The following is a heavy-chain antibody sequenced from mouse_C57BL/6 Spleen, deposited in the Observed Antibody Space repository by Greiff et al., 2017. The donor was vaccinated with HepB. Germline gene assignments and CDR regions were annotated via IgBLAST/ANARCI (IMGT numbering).Heavy chain of an antibody. D-gene: IGHD3-1*01. CDR2: IDPSDSYT. Sequence: VKLQQPGAELVMPGASVKLSCKASGYTFTSYWMHWVKQRPGQGLEWIGEIDPSDSYTNYNQKFKGKSTLTVDKSSSTAYMQLSSLTSEDSAVYYCARLGYGYFDYWGQGTTLTVSS. CDR3: ARLGYGYFDY. CDR1: GYTFTSYW. J-gene: IGHJ2*01. V-gene: IGHV1-69*01.